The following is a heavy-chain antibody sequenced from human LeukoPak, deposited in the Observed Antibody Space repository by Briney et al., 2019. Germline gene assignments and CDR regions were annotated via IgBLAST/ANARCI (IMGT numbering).Heavy chain of an antibody. Sequence: ASVKVSCKASGYTFTGYYMHLVRQAPGQGLEWMGWINPNSGGTNYAQKFQGRVTMTRDTSISTAYMELSRLRSDDTAVYYCASQIGVQSAFDYWGQGTLVTVSS. CDR1: GYTFTGYY. CDR2: INPNSGGT. V-gene: IGHV1-2*02. D-gene: IGHD1-1*01. CDR3: ASQIGVQSAFDY. J-gene: IGHJ4*02.